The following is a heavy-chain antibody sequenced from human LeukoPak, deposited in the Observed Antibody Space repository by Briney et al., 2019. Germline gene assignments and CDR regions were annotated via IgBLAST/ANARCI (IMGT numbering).Heavy chain of an antibody. D-gene: IGHD5-18*01. V-gene: IGHV4-34*01. Sequence: SETLSLTCAVYGGSFRCYYWSWIRQPPGKGLEWIGEINHSGSTNYNPSLKSRVTISVDTSKNQFSLKLSSVTAADTAVYYCARRRSAMGFHFDYWGQGTLVTVSS. CDR3: ARRRSAMGFHFDY. CDR1: GGSFRCYY. J-gene: IGHJ4*02. CDR2: INHSGST.